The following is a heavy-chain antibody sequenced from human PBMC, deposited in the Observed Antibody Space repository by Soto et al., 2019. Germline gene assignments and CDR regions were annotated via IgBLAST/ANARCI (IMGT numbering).Heavy chain of an antibody. J-gene: IGHJ4*02. CDR2: INHSGST. CDR1: GGSFSDYD. V-gene: IGHV4-34*01. CDR3: ARGPRRIVGAASRPYFDY. Sequence: SETLSVTYGVYGGSFSDYDGSWIRQPPGKGLEWIGEINHSGSTNYNPSLKSRVTISVDTSKNQFSLKLSSVTAADTAVYYCARGPRRIVGAASRPYFDYSAQPPQVPVSS. D-gene: IGHD1-26*01.